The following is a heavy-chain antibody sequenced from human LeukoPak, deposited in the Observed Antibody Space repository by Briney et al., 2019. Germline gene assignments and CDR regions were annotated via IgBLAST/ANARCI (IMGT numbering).Heavy chain of an antibody. CDR2: IIPICGTA. CDR3: AREREYYDSDYYPRPWYFDL. V-gene: IGHV1-69*06. D-gene: IGHD3-22*01. Sequence: GASVKVSCKASGGTFSSYAISWVRQAPGQGLEWMGGIIPICGTANYAQKFRGRVTITADKSTRAAYMELSSLRSEDTAVYYCAREREYYDSDYYPRPWYFDLWGRGTLVTVSS. J-gene: IGHJ2*01. CDR1: GGTFSSYA.